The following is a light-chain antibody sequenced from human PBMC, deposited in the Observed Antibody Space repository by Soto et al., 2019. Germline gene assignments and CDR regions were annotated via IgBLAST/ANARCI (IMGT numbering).Light chain of an antibody. CDR3: QQYGSSIT. Sequence: EIVLTPSSGPLSSSPGKRATLSCRASQSVSSSYLAWYQQKPGQAPRLLIYGASCRATGSPDRFSGSGSGTDFTLTISRLEAEDFAVYYCQQYGSSITFGQGTRLEIK. CDR2: GAS. CDR1: QSVSSSY. J-gene: IGKJ5*01. V-gene: IGKV3-20*01.